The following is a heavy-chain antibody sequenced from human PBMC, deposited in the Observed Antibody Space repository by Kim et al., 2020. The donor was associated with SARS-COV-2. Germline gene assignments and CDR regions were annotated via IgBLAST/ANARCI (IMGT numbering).Heavy chain of an antibody. CDR2: IDCGNGNT. V-gene: IGHV1-3*01. CDR3: LGGFSFDY. CDR1: GHFFTRDS. D-gene: IGHD3-16*01. J-gene: IGHJ4*02. Sequence: ASVKVSCKTSGHFFTRDSIHWVRQAPGQGLEWMGGIDCGNGNTIYSQKFQGRVTFTTDTSASTGYMELSFLRSEDSAVYYCLGGFSFDYWGQGTLVSASS.